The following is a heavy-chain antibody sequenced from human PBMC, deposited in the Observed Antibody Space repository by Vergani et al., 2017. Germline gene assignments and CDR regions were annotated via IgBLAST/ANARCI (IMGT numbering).Heavy chain of an antibody. CDR1: GGSLSSGSYY. J-gene: IGHJ5*02. Sequence: QVQLQESGPGLVKPSQTLSLTCTVSGGSLSSGSYYWSWIRQPAGMGLEWIGRIYTSGSTNYNPSLKSRVTISVATSKNQFSQKLSSVTAADTAVYYCARDRTTVNWFDPWGQGTLVTVSS. V-gene: IGHV4-61*02. CDR3: ARDRTTVNWFDP. CDR2: IYTSGST. D-gene: IGHD4-17*01.